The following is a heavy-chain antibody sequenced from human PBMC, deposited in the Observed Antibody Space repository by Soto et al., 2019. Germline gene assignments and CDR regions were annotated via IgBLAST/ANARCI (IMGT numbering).Heavy chain of an antibody. D-gene: IGHD3-10*01. Sequence: QVQLQQWGAGLLKPSETLSLTCAVYGGSFSGYYWSWIRQPPGKGLEWIGEINNSGSTNYNPSLKSRVTISVDTSKNQFSLKLSSVTAADTAVYYCARGSRITMVRGVAWRFDPWGQGTLVTVSS. CDR1: GGSFSGYY. V-gene: IGHV4-34*01. CDR3: ARGSRITMVRGVAWRFDP. CDR2: INNSGST. J-gene: IGHJ5*02.